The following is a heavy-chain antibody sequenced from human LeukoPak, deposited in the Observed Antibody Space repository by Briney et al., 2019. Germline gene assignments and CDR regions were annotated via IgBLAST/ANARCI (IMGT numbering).Heavy chain of an antibody. Sequence: PSETLSLTCTASGYSISSDYYWGWIRQPPGKGLEWIGSIYHSGSTYYNPSLKSRVTISVDTSKNQFSLKLSSVTAADTAVYYCAREQTPTTVVTGWGQGTLVTVSS. D-gene: IGHD4-23*01. CDR1: GYSISSDYY. J-gene: IGHJ4*02. CDR3: AREQTPTTVVTG. CDR2: IYHSGST. V-gene: IGHV4-38-2*02.